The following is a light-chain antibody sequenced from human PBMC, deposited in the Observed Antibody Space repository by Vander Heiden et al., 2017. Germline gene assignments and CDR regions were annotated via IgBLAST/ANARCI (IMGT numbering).Light chain of an antibody. Sequence: AIRITQSPSSPSASTGDRVTITCRASQGISSYLAWYQQKPGKAPKLLIYAASTLQSGVPSRFSGSGSGTDFTLTISCLQSEDFATYYCQQYDSYPRTFGQGTKVEIK. V-gene: IGKV1-8*01. J-gene: IGKJ1*01. CDR2: AAS. CDR3: QQYDSYPRT. CDR1: QGISSY.